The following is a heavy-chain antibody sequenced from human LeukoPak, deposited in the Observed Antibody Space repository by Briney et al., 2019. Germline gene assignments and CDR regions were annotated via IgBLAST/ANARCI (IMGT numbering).Heavy chain of an antibody. D-gene: IGHD2-2*01. V-gene: IGHV4-61*01. CDR3: ASPSADTPGVAFDI. CDR2: IYYTGIT. J-gene: IGHJ3*02. CDR1: GGSVSSGTYY. Sequence: SETLSLTCTVSGGSVSSGTYYWSWIRQPPGKGLEWIAYIYYTGITNDNPSLKSRVTISVDTSKNQFSLKLSSVNAADTAVYYCASPSADTPGVAFDIWGHGTMVT.